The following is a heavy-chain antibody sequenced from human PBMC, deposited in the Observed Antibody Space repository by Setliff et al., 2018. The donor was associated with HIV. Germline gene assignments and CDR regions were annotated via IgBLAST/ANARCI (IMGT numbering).Heavy chain of an antibody. CDR1: GDSIRDYY. V-gene: IGHV4-59*01. J-gene: IGHJ4*02. D-gene: IGHD6-13*01. CDR2: IHYSGNS. CDR3: ARFGQYSGSWHLDY. Sequence: SETLSLTCTVSGDSIRDYYWSWIRQPPGKKLEYIGYIHYSGNSNYKPSLKSRVTMSVDTSKNQFSLRLSSVTAADTAVYYCARFGQYSGSWHLDYWGLG.